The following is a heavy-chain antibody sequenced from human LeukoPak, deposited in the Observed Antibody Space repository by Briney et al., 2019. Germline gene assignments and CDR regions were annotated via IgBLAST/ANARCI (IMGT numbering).Heavy chain of an antibody. CDR2: MNPNSGNT. J-gene: IGHJ4*02. Sequence: GASVKVSCKASAYTFTSYDINWVRQATGQGLEWMGWMNPNSGNTGYAQKFQGRVTMTRNTSVSTAYMELSSLRSEDTAVYYCARGAPGSYCSGGSCPYFDYWGQGTLISVSP. CDR3: ARGAPGSYCSGGSCPYFDY. D-gene: IGHD2-15*01. V-gene: IGHV1-8*01. CDR1: AYTFTSYD.